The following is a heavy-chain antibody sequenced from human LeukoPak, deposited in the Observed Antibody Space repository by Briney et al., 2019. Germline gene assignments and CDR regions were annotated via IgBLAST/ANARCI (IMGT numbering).Heavy chain of an antibody. V-gene: IGHV4-34*01. D-gene: IGHD3-10*01. CDR2: INHSGST. Sequence: PSETLSLTCAVYGGSFSGYYWSWIRQPPGKGLEWIGEINHSGSTNYNPSLKSRVTISVDTSKNQFSLKLSSVTAADTAVYYCARRGPYYYGSGIWGQGTLLTVSS. CDR3: ARRGPYYYGSGI. J-gene: IGHJ4*02. CDR1: GGSFSGYY.